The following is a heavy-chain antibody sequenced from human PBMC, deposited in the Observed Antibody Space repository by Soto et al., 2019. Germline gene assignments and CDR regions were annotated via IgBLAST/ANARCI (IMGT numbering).Heavy chain of an antibody. V-gene: IGHV3-23*01. CDR3: AKDQYSGSPGKPDY. CDR2: ISGTGGST. CDR1: GFTFSSYA. Sequence: GGSLRLSCAASGFTFSSYAMSWVRQAPGKGLEWVSTISGTGGSTYYADSVKGRFTISRDNSKNTLYLQMNTLRAEDTAVYYCAKDQYSGSPGKPDYWGQGSLVTGSS. J-gene: IGHJ4*02. D-gene: IGHD1-26*01.